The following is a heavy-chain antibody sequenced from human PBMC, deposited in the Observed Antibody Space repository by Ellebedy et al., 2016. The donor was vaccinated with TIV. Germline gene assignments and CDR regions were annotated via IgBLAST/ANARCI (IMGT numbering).Heavy chain of an antibody. CDR3: ARDASVRFNSGSYV. CDR1: GGTFNNYA. V-gene: IGHV1-69*13. J-gene: IGHJ4*02. CDR2: IIPIFGPA. Sequence: AASVKVSCKTSGGTFNNYAISWVRQAPGQGLEWMGRIIPIFGPANYAQKFQGRVTITADASTSTAYMELSSLRSEDTAVYYCARDASVRFNSGSYVWGQGTLVTVSS. D-gene: IGHD1-26*01.